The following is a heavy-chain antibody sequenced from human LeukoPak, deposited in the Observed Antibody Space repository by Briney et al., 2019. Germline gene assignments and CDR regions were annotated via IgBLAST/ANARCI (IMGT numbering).Heavy chain of an antibody. CDR1: GFAFSDFA. Sequence: GASLRLSCVASGFAFSDFAMTWVRQAPGKGLEWVGYINNVGGSSYYGDSVRGRLSISRDNSKNTLYLQMSSLRAEDTAIYHCAKKSSLIGYWNWFDPWGQGTLVSVSS. V-gene: IGHV3-23*01. D-gene: IGHD3-9*01. J-gene: IGHJ5*02. CDR2: INNVGGSS. CDR3: AKKSSLIGYWNWFDP.